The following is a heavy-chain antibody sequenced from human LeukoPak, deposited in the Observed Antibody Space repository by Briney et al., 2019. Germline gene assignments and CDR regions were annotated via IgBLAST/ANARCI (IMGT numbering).Heavy chain of an antibody. J-gene: IGHJ4*02. CDR1: GYSFTSYW. V-gene: IGHV5-51*01. CDR2: IYPGDSDT. Sequence: GESLKVSCKGSGYSFTSYWIGWVRQMPGKGLEWMGIIYPGDSDTRYSPSFQGQVTISADKSISTAYLQWSSLKASDTAMYYCAVGEYCGGDCYSPFDYWGQGTLVTVSS. CDR3: AVGEYCGGDCYSPFDY. D-gene: IGHD2-21*01.